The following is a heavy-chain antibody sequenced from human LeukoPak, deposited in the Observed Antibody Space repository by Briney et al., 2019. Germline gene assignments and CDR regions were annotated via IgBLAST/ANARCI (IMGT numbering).Heavy chain of an antibody. CDR2: IDPKSGGT. V-gene: IGHV1-2*02. CDR3: ACDLYKTTCGDY. Sequence: GASVKVSCKASGYTFTGSHMHWVRQAPGQGLEWMGSIDPKSGGTNSARMFQGRVTLTRDTSISTAYMELSSLTSDDTAVYYCACDLYKTTCGDYWGQGTLVTVSS. CDR1: GYTFTGSH. D-gene: IGHD1-14*01. J-gene: IGHJ4*02.